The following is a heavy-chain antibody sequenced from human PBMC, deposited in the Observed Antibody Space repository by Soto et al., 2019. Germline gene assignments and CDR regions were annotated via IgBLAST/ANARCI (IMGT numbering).Heavy chain of an antibody. V-gene: IGHV3-7*01. J-gene: IGHJ6*03. CDR3: ARGTIFGAAPYYYYYYYMDV. CDR2: IKQDGSEK. Sequence: GGSLSLSCAASGFTFSSYWMSWVRQAPGKGLEWVANIKQDGSEKYYVDSVKGRFTISRDNAKNSLYLQMNSLRAEDTAVYYCARGTIFGAAPYYYYYYYMDVWGKGTTVTVSS. CDR1: GFTFSSYW. D-gene: IGHD3-3*01.